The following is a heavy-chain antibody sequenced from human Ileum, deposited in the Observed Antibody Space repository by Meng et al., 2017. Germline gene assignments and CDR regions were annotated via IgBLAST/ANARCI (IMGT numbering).Heavy chain of an antibody. Sequence: QVQPQDWAARLWRPSETPSLPSACNGGSFSGYYWRWIRQPPGKGLEWIGEINHSGSTNYTPSLKSRVTISVDTSKNQFSLKLSSVTAADTAVYYCARGGPWFDPWGQGTLVTVSS. J-gene: IGHJ5*02. CDR3: ARGGPWFDP. CDR2: INHSGST. V-gene: IGHV4-34*01. CDR1: GGSFSGYY.